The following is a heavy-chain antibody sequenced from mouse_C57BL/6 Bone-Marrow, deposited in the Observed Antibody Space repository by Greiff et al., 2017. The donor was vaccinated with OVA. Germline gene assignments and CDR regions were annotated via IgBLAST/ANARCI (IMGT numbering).Heavy chain of an antibody. V-gene: IGHV1-72*01. J-gene: IGHJ2*01. CDR2: IDPNSGGT. CDR1: GYTFTSYW. D-gene: IGHD1-1*01. Sequence: QVQLQQSGAELVKPGASVKLSCKASGYTFTSYWMHWVKQRPGRGLEWIGRIDPNSGGTKYNEKFKSKATLTVDKPSSTAYMQLSSLTSKDSAVYYCARLGYYGSSYEYFDYWGQGTTLTVSS. CDR3: ARLGYYGSSYEYFDY.